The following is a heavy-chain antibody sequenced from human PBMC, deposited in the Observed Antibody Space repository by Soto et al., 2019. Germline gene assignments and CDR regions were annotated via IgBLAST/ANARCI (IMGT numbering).Heavy chain of an antibody. J-gene: IGHJ4*02. Sequence: QVQLQESGPGLVKPSQTLSLTCTVSGGSISSGGYYWSWIRQHPGKGREWIGYIYYSGSTYYNPSLKSRVTISVDTSKTQFSLKLSSVTAAATAVYYCAGEIIGSSPPGFDYWGQGTLVTVSS. CDR1: GGSISSGGYY. V-gene: IGHV4-31*03. CDR3: AGEIIGSSPPGFDY. CDR2: IYYSGST. D-gene: IGHD6-6*01.